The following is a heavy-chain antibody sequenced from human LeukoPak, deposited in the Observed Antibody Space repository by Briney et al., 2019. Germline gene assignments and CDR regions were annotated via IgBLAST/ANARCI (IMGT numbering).Heavy chain of an antibody. D-gene: IGHD1-26*01. V-gene: IGHV4-4*02. CDR3: TRESGAFSPFGF. CDR1: GGSILTTNW. CDR2: VHLSGAS. J-gene: IGHJ4*02. Sequence: SGTLSLTCAVSGGSILTTNWWSWVRQPPGEGLEWIGEVHLSGASNYNPSLKSRVNMSIDKSKNQLSLELTSVTAADTAIYYCTRESGAFSPFGFWGQGTLVTVSS.